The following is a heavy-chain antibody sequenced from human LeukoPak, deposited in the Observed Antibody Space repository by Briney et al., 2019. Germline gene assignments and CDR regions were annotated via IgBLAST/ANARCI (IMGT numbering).Heavy chain of an antibody. CDR3: AKWGDYDVLTGYYDPDN. V-gene: IGHV3-23*01. CDR1: GFIFSNYA. CDR2: IVGSGANT. D-gene: IGHD3-9*01. Sequence: GGSLRLSCAASGFIFSNYAMSWARQAPGKGLEWVSAIVGSGANTYYADSVEGRFTISRDNPRNTLYLQMNSLRAEDTAVYYCAKWGDYDVLTGYYDPDNWGQGTLVTVSS. J-gene: IGHJ4*02.